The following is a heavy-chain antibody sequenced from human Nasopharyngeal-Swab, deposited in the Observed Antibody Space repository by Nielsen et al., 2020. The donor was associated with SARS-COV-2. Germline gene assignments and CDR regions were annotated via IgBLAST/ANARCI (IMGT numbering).Heavy chain of an antibody. D-gene: IGHD6-19*01. CDR3: ARDRAVAGLDY. CDR1: GFTFSSYG. J-gene: IGHJ4*02. V-gene: IGHV3-33*01. CDR2: IWYDGSNK. Sequence: GGSLRLSCAASGFTFSSYGMHWVRQAPGKGLEWVAVIWYDGSNKYYADSVKRRFTISRDNSKNTLYLQMNSLRAEDTAVYYCARDRAVAGLDYWGQGTLVTVSS.